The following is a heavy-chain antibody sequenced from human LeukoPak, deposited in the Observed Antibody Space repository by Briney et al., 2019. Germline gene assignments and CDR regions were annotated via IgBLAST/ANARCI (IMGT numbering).Heavy chain of an antibody. CDR1: GFTFSSYA. CDR3: AKDLQGGWATDY. J-gene: IGHJ4*02. V-gene: IGHV3-23*01. CDR2: ISGSGGST. D-gene: IGHD5-12*01. Sequence: PGGSLRLSCAASGFTFSSYAMSWVRQAPGKGLEWVSAISGSGGSTYYADSVKGRFTISRDNSKNTLYLQMNSPRAEDTAVYYCAKDLQGGWATDYWGQGTLVTVSS.